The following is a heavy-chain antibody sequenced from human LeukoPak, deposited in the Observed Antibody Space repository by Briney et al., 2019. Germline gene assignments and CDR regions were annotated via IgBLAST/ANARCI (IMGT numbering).Heavy chain of an antibody. CDR3: ARAAMYYDILTGYSTVPNWFDP. D-gene: IGHD3-9*01. CDR2: IYHSGST. CDR1: GGSISSGGYS. J-gene: IGHJ5*02. V-gene: IGHV4-30-2*01. Sequence: PSQTLSLTCAVSGGSISSGGYSWSWIRQPPGKGLEWIGYIYHSGSTYYNPSLKSRVTISVDRSKNQFSLKLSSATAADTAVYYCARAAMYYDILTGYSTVPNWFDPWGQGTLVTVSS.